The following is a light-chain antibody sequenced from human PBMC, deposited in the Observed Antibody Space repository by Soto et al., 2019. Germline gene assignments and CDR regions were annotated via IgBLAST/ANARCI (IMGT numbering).Light chain of an antibody. CDR1: ISDVGGHNY. CDR2: EVS. V-gene: IGLV2-14*01. Sequence: QSALTQPASVSGSPGQSITISCTGTISDVGGHNYVSWYHQHPGKAPKLMIYEVSYRPSGVSSRFSGSKSGNTASLTISGLQAEDEAAYYCSSRTSSSTHYVFGTGTKVTVL. J-gene: IGLJ1*01. CDR3: SSRTSSSTHYV.